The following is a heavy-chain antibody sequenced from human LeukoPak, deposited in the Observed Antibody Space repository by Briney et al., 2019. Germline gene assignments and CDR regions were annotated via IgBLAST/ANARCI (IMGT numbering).Heavy chain of an antibody. V-gene: IGHV3-48*03. CDR1: GFTFSSYE. J-gene: IGHJ4*02. D-gene: IGHD3-10*01. CDR2: ISSSGSTI. Sequence: PGGSLRLSCAASGFTFSSYEMNWVRQDPGKGLEWVSYISSSGSTIYYADSVKGRFTISRDNAKNSLYLQMNSLRAEDTAVYYCARRRYGSGDIDYWGQGTLVTVSS. CDR3: ARRRYGSGDIDY.